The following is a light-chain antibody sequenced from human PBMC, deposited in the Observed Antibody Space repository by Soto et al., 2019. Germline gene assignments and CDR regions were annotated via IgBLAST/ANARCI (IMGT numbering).Light chain of an antibody. Sequence: DIQMTQSPSSLSASVGDRVTIICPASPDITNYFNWYQQKPGKAPKLLIHDSSNLETGVPSRFSGSGSGAYFAFTISSLQPEDIATYFCQKFDSPPLTFGQGNRLEIK. CDR1: PDITNY. J-gene: IGKJ5*01. CDR2: DSS. V-gene: IGKV1-33*01. CDR3: QKFDSPPLT.